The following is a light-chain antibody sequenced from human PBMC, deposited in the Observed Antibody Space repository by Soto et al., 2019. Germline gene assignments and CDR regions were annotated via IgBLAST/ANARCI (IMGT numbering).Light chain of an antibody. Sequence: QSALTQPASVSGSPGQSITISCTGTSSDVADYKYVSWYQHHPGKAPKALIAEVTKRPSGVSDRFSGSKSGNTASLTISGLQAEDEADYYCSSYTTNRTLIFGTGTKLTVL. J-gene: IGLJ1*01. CDR3: SSYTTNRTLI. CDR1: SSDVADYKY. CDR2: EVT. V-gene: IGLV2-14*01.